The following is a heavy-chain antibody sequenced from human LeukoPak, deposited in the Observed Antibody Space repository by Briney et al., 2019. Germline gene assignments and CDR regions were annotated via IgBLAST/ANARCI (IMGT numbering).Heavy chain of an antibody. D-gene: IGHD2-15*01. CDR2: IYYRGST. CDR1: GGSISSYY. V-gene: IGHV4-59*01. J-gene: IGHJ6*03. CDR3: ARSVEGYCSGGSCYSYYYYMDV. Sequence: PSGTLSLPCTVPGGSISSYYWSWIRQPPGKGPGGIGYIYYRGSTNYNPSLKSRVTISVDTSKNQFSPKLSSVTAADTAVYYCARSVEGYCSGGSCYSYYYYMDVWGKGTTVTVSS.